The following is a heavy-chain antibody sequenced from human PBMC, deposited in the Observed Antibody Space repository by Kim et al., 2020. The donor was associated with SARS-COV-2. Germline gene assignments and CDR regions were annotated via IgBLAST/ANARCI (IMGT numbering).Heavy chain of an antibody. V-gene: IGHV4-34*01. CDR2: SNHSGST. J-gene: IGHJ4*02. CDR3: ARAPYYCSSTSCSIGGYDY. CDR1: GGSFSGYY. D-gene: IGHD2-2*01. Sequence: SETLSLTCAVYGGSFSGYYWSWIRQRPGKGLEWIGESNHSGSTNYNPSLKSRVTISVDTSKNQFSLKLSSVTAADTAVYYCARAPYYCSSTSCSIGGYDYWGQGTLVTVSS.